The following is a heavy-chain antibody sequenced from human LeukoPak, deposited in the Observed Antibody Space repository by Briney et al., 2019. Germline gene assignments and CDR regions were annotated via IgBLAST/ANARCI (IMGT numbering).Heavy chain of an antibody. D-gene: IGHD4-17*01. J-gene: IGHJ6*02. Sequence: GRSLRLSCAASGFTFYAYAMHWVRQATGKGLEWVSGISWTSGSIGSADSVKGRFTISRDNAKNSLYLQMNSLRAEDTALYYCAKDKEDGDYYYGMDVWGQGTTVTVSS. CDR3: AKDKEDGDYYYGMDV. CDR2: ISWTSGSI. CDR1: GFTFYAYA. V-gene: IGHV3-9*01.